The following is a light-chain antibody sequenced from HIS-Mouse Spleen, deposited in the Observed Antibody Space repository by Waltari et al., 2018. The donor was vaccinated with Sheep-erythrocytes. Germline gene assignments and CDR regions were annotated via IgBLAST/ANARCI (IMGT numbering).Light chain of an antibody. V-gene: IGKV1-16*02. J-gene: IGKJ4*01. CDR3: QQYNSYPLT. CDR2: AAS. CDR1: QVISNY. Sequence: DIQITQSPSSLSASVGDRVTITCRASQVISNYLAWFQQKPGKAPKSLIYAASRLQSGGPSKISGSGSGTDFTLTISSLQAEDFATYYCQQYNSYPLTFGGGTKVEIK.